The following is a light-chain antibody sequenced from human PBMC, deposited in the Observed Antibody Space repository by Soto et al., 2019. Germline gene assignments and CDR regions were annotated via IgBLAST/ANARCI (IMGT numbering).Light chain of an antibody. V-gene: IGLV2-14*01. Sequence: VLTQPASVSGSPGQSITISCTGTSSDVGGSNYVSWYQQLPGKAPKLMIYDVSDRPSGVSNRFSGSKSGNTASLTISGLQAEDEADYYCSSYTSSSLYVFGTGTKVTVL. CDR1: SSDVGGSNY. CDR2: DVS. CDR3: SSYTSSSLYV. J-gene: IGLJ1*01.